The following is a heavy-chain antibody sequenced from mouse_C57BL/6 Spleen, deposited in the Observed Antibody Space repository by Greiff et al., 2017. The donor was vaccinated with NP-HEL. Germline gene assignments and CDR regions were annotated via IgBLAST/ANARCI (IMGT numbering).Heavy chain of an antibody. Sequence: VQLQQSGAELVRPETSVKVSCKASGYAFTNYLIEWVKQRPGQGLEWIGVINPGSGGTNYNEKFKGKATLTADKSSSPAYMQLSSLTSEDSAVYFCARLSDYDPYAMDYWGQGTSVTVSS. CDR2: INPGSGGT. CDR3: ARLSDYDPYAMDY. D-gene: IGHD2-4*01. V-gene: IGHV1-54*01. CDR1: GYAFTNYL. J-gene: IGHJ4*01.